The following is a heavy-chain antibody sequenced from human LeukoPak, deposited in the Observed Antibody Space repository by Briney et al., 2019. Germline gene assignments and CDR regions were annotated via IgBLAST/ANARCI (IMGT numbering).Heavy chain of an antibody. Sequence: SVKVSCKASGGTFSSYAISWVRQAPGQGLEWMGGIIPIFGTANYAQRFQGRVTITADESTSTAYMELSSLRSEDTAVYYCARGRGYSYGSPIDYWGQGTLVTVSS. J-gene: IGHJ4*02. CDR2: IIPIFGTA. CDR3: ARGRGYSYGSPIDY. CDR1: GGTFSSYA. D-gene: IGHD5-18*01. V-gene: IGHV1-69*13.